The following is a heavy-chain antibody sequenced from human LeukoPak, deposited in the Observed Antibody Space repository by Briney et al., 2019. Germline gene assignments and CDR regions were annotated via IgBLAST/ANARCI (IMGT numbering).Heavy chain of an antibody. CDR3: ARTYYDFWSGYYEGGFDY. D-gene: IGHD3-3*01. V-gene: IGHV7-4-1*02. CDR2: INTNTGNP. J-gene: IGHJ4*02. CDR1: GYTFTSYA. Sequence: GASVKVSCKASGYTFTSYAMNWVRQAPGQGLEWVGWINTNTGNPTYAQGFTGRFVFSLDTSVSTAYLQISSLKAEDTAVYYCARTYYDFWSGYYEGGFDYWGQGTLVTVSS.